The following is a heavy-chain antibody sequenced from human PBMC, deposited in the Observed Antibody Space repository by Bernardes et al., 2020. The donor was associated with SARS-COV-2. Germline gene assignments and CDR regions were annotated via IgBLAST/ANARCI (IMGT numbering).Heavy chain of an antibody. J-gene: IGHJ3*02. D-gene: IGHD2-15*01. CDR3: ARDSLGGSWYNDAFEI. Sequence: GSSLRLSCASSGFTFSSYAMHWVRQAPGKGLEWVAVISYDGSNKYYADSVKGRFTISRDNSKNTLYLQMNSLRAEDTAVYYCARDSLGGSWYNDAFEIWGQGTMVTVSS. CDR1: GFTFSSYA. CDR2: ISYDGSNK. V-gene: IGHV3-30-3*01.